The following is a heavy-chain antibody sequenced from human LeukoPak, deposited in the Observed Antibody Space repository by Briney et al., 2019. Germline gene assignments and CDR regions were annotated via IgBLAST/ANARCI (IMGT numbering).Heavy chain of an antibody. CDR2: IYPGYYDT. Sequence: GESLKISCWGSGYSFTSYWIGWVRQIPGKGLEWMGIIYPGYYDTRYSPSFQGQVTISADKSISTAYLQWSSLKASDTAMYYCARQVNWNDGLFDYWGQGTLVTVSS. CDR3: ARQVNWNDGLFDY. J-gene: IGHJ4*02. CDR1: GYSFTSYW. V-gene: IGHV5-51*01. D-gene: IGHD1-1*01.